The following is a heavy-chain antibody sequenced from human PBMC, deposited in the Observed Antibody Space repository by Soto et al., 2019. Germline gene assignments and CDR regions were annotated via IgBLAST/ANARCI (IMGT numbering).Heavy chain of an antibody. D-gene: IGHD3-16*01. J-gene: IGHJ4*02. CDR2: VYYGGST. CDR1: GGSVSSSSYY. V-gene: IGHV4-39*01. Sequence: SETLSLTCTVSGGSVSSSSYYWGWVRQPPGKGLEWIGSVYYGGSTYYNPSLESRVTISVDKSKNQFSLKLMSLSAADTAVYYCGRLGGLATISYYFDYWGQGALVTVSS. CDR3: GRLGGLATISYYFDY.